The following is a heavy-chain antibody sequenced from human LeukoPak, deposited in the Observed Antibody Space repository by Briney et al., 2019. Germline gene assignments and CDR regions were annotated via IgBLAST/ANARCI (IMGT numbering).Heavy chain of an antibody. CDR2: IYPCESAS. D-gene: IGHD2-2*01. CDR1: GYSFTSYW. Sequence: GESLKISCQGSGYSFTSYWIGWVRQMPGKGLGWVGIIYPCESASRNSPSFQGQVTTSTAKSISTAHLQWSSLKASDTAMYYCARLKGYCSSTSCSTWTWFDPWGQGTLVTVSS. CDR3: ARLKGYCSSTSCSTWTWFDP. J-gene: IGHJ5*02. V-gene: IGHV5-51*01.